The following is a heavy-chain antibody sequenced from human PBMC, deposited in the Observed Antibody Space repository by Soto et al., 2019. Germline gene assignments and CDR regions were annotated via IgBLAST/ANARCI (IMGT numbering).Heavy chain of an antibody. CDR1: GDSIGTFY. D-gene: IGHD6-25*01. CDR2: FSLNGDT. Sequence: SETLSLTCAVSGDSIGTFYWSWFRQPAGGGLEWIGRFSLNGDTDYNPSLRSRLTMSFDTSKRQFSLRLSSVTAADTAVYYCAREVKQRLGYYYIGLDVWGQGTTVTVSS. CDR3: AREVKQRLGYYYIGLDV. J-gene: IGHJ6*02. V-gene: IGHV4-4*07.